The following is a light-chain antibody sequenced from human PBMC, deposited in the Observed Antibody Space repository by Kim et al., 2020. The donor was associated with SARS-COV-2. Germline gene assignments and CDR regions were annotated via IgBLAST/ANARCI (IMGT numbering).Light chain of an antibody. CDR2: QDS. J-gene: IGLJ3*02. Sequence: SYDLTQPPSVSVSPGQTASITCSGDKLGDKYACWYQQKPGQSPVLVIYQDSKRPSGIPKRFSGSNSGNTATLTISGTQAMDEADYYCQAWDSSTAVFGGGTQLTVL. CDR3: QAWDSSTAV. CDR1: KLGDKY. V-gene: IGLV3-1*01.